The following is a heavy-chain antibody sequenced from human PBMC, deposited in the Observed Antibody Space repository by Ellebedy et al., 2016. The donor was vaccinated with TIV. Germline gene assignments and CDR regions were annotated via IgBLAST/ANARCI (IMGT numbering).Heavy chain of an antibody. CDR1: GFTFSSYW. Sequence: GGSLRLXXAASGFTFSSYWMSWVRQAPGKGLEWVANIKQDGSEKYYVDSVKGRFTISRDNAKNSLYLQMNSLRAEDTAVYYCARDKGYSSSWYEGNWFDPWGQGTLVTISS. CDR2: IKQDGSEK. D-gene: IGHD6-13*01. CDR3: ARDKGYSSSWYEGNWFDP. J-gene: IGHJ5*02. V-gene: IGHV3-7*01.